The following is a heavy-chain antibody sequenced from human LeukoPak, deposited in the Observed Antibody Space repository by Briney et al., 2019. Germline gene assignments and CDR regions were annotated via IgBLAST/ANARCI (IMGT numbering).Heavy chain of an antibody. J-gene: IGHJ5*02. CDR1: GGSFSGYY. V-gene: IGHV4-34*01. CDR2: INHSGST. CDR3: ARGENYDFWSGYYWFAWFDP. Sequence: PSETLSLTCAVYGGSFSGYYWSWIRQPPGKGLGWIGEINHSGSTNYNPSLKSRVTISVDTSKNQFSLKLSSVTAADTAVYYCARGENYDFWSGYYWFAWFDPWGQGTLVTVSS. D-gene: IGHD3-3*01.